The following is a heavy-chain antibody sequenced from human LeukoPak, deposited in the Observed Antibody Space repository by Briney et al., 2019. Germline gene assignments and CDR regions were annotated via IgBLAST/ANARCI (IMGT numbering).Heavy chain of an antibody. Sequence: SETLSLTCAVYGGSFSGYYWSWIRQPPGKGLEWIGEINHSGSTNYNLSLKSRVTISVDTSKNQFSLKLSSVTAADTAVYYCARGRATVRYWGQGTLVTVSS. D-gene: IGHD4-11*01. CDR2: INHSGST. J-gene: IGHJ4*02. CDR1: GGSFSGYY. CDR3: ARGRATVRY. V-gene: IGHV4-34*01.